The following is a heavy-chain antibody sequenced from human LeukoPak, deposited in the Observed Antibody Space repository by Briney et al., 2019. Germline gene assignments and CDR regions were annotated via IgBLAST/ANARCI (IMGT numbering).Heavy chain of an antibody. D-gene: IGHD3-3*01. CDR3: ARSGTPISYDFWSGDPLYYYYGMDV. Sequence: PGGSLTLSCAASGFTFSSYGMHWVRQAPGKGLEWVAVIWYDGSNKYYADSVKGRFTISRENAKNSLYLQMNSLRAGDTAVYYCARSGTPISYDFWSGDPLYYYYGMDVWGQGTTVTVSS. CDR2: IWYDGSNK. J-gene: IGHJ6*02. V-gene: IGHV3-33*01. CDR1: GFTFSSYG.